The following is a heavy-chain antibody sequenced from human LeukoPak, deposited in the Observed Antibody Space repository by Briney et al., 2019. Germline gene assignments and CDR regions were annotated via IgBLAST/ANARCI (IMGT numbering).Heavy chain of an antibody. CDR2: IYYSGST. Sequence: SETLSLTCTVSGYSISSGYYWSWIRQPPGKGLEWIGYIYYSGSTNYNPSLKSRVTISVDTSKNQFSLKLSSVTAADTAVYYCARERGWNYSKYYFDYWGQGTLVTVSS. V-gene: IGHV4-61*01. J-gene: IGHJ4*02. CDR1: GYSISSGYY. D-gene: IGHD1-7*01. CDR3: ARERGWNYSKYYFDY.